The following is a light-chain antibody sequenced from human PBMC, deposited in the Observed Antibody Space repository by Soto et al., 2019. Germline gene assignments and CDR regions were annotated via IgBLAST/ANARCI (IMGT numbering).Light chain of an antibody. CDR1: SSDVGGYNY. CDR3: SSYAGSNNLGV. V-gene: IGLV2-8*01. Sequence: QSALTQPPSASGSPGQSVTISCTGTSSDVGGYNYVSWYQQHPGNAPKLMIYEVSKRPSGVPDRFSGSKSGNTASLTVSGRQAEDEADYYCSSYAGSNNLGVFGTGTKLTVL. CDR2: EVS. J-gene: IGLJ1*01.